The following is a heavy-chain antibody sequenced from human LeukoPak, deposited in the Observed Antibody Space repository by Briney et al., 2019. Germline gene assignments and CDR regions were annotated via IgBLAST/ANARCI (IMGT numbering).Heavy chain of an antibody. CDR2: IYYSGST. V-gene: IGHV4-59*08. Sequence: SETLSLTCTVSGGSISSYYWSWIRQPPGKGLEWFGYIYYSGSTNYNPSLKSRVTISVDTSKNQFSLKLSSVTAADTAVYYCARHVQGGLLWFGELSPLEYAFDIWGQGTMVTVSS. CDR1: GGSISSYY. J-gene: IGHJ3*02. CDR3: ARHVQGGLLWFGELSPLEYAFDI. D-gene: IGHD3-10*01.